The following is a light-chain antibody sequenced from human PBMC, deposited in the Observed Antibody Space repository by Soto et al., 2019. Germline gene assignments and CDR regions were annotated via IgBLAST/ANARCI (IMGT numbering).Light chain of an antibody. CDR2: RNS. V-gene: IGLV1-47*01. CDR3: AAWDDSLSGVV. Sequence: QSVVTQPPSASGTPGQRVSISCSGSSSNIGSNYVYWYQQFPGTAPKLLIYRNSQRPSGVPDRFSGSKSATSASLAISGLRSEDEADYYCAAWDDSLSGVVFGGGTKLTVL. J-gene: IGLJ2*01. CDR1: SSNIGSNY.